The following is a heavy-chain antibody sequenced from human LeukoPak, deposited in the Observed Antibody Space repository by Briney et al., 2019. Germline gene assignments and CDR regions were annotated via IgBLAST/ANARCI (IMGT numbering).Heavy chain of an antibody. CDR1: GFTFSSQA. Sequence: GGSLRLSCAASGFTFSSQAMSWVRQAPGKGLEWVSVIGGSGSITYYRDSVKGRFTISRDNSKNTMYLQMNSLRAEDTAVYYCASAGSDWYDYWGQGTLVTVSS. J-gene: IGHJ4*02. CDR3: ASAGSDWYDY. V-gene: IGHV3-23*01. D-gene: IGHD6-19*01. CDR2: IGGSGSIT.